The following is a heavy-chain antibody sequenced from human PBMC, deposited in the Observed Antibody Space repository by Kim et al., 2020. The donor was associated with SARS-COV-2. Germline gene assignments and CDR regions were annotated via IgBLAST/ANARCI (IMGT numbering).Heavy chain of an antibody. Sequence: SETLSLTCTVSGGSISSYYWSWIRQPPGKGLEWIGYIYYSGSTNYNPSLKSRVTISVDTSKNQFSLKLSSVTAADTAVYYCARLDDIIPYYYYGMDVWGQGTTVTVSS. J-gene: IGHJ6*02. CDR2: IYYSGST. V-gene: IGHV4-59*01. D-gene: IGHD3-3*01. CDR1: GGSISSYY. CDR3: ARLDDIIPYYYYGMDV.